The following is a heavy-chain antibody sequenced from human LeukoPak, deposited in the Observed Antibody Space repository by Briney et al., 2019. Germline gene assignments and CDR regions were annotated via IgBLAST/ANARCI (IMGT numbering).Heavy chain of an antibody. CDR1: GFTFSSYW. CDR2: INTDGSST. CDR3: ARATIFGVVQH. V-gene: IGHV3-74*01. Sequence: PGGSLRLSCAASGFTFSSYWMHWVRQAPGKGLVWVSRINTDGSSTSYADSVKGRFTISRDNAKNTLYLQMNSLRAEDTAVYYCARATIFGVVQHWGQGTLVTVSS. D-gene: IGHD3-3*01. J-gene: IGHJ1*01.